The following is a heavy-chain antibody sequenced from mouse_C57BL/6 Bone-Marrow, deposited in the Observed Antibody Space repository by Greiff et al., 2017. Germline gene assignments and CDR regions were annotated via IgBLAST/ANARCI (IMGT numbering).Heavy chain of an antibody. CDR3: TRSLIYYGTDY. Sequence: VQLQQSGAELVKPGASVKLSCTASGFNIKGYYIHWVKQRTEQGLEWIGRIDPEDGETKYAPKFQDKATITADTSSNTAYLQLSSLTSEDTAVYSCTRSLIYYGTDYWGQGTTLTVSS. D-gene: IGHD1-1*01. CDR2: IDPEDGET. J-gene: IGHJ2*01. CDR1: GFNIKGYY. V-gene: IGHV14-2*01.